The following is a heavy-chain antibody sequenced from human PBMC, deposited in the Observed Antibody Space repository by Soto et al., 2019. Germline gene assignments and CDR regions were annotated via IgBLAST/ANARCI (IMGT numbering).Heavy chain of an antibody. D-gene: IGHD2-8*01. Sequence: SETLSLTCTASGGSISNFYWSWIRQPPGKGLEWIGYISYSGNTNYNPSLKSRVSISVDTSKNQLSLNLTSVTAADTAVYYCARAPMVLSRSYFDSWGQGTPVTVSS. CDR2: ISYSGNT. V-gene: IGHV4-59*01. CDR3: ARAPMVLSRSYFDS. CDR1: GGSISNFY. J-gene: IGHJ4*02.